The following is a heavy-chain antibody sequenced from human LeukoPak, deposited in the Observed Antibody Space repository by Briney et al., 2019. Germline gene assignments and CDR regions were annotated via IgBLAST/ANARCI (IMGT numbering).Heavy chain of an antibody. CDR3: AKDINDDILTGPNDY. CDR2: ISWNSGSI. Sequence: GGSMRFSCAASGFTFDYYARRWGRQAPGKGLEWGSGISWNSGSIGYANSVKGRFTISRDNAKNVLYLQMNSLRAEDRALYYCAKDINDDILTGPNDYWGQGTLVTVSS. D-gene: IGHD3-9*01. J-gene: IGHJ4*02. V-gene: IGHV3-9*01. CDR1: GFTFDYYA.